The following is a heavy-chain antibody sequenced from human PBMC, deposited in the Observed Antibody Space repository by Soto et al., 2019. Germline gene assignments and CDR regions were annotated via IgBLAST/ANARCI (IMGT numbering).Heavy chain of an antibody. Sequence: QITLKESGPTLVKPTQTLTLTCTFSGFSLSTSGVGVGWIRQPPGTALEWLGIIFWDDDKHYRPSLKSRVTITKDTSKNQLVLTMTNMDPVDTATYYCAHLPWKEMWPRAPVVNWGQGTPVTVSS. J-gene: IGHJ4*02. CDR3: AHLPWKEMWPRAPVVN. CDR1: GFSLSTSGVG. CDR2: IFWDDDK. V-gene: IGHV2-5*02. D-gene: IGHD1-1*01.